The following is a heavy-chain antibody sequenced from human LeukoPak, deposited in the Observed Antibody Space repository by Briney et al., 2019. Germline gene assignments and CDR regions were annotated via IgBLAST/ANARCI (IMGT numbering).Heavy chain of an antibody. D-gene: IGHD1-26*01. Sequence: SGGSLRLSCAASGFTFSSYAMSWVRQAPGKELEWVSAISGSGGSTYYADSVKGRFTISRDNSKNTLYLQMNSLRAEDTAVYYCANRGSPREYYFDYWGQGTLVTVSS. CDR1: GFTFSSYA. CDR3: ANRGSPREYYFDY. V-gene: IGHV3-23*01. J-gene: IGHJ4*02. CDR2: ISGSGGST.